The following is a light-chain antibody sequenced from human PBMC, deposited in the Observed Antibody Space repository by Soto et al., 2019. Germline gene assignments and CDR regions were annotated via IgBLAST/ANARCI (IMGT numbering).Light chain of an antibody. V-gene: IGKV1-39*01. CDR1: QTINTY. Sequence: DIQMTQSPSSLSASVGNRATITCRASQTINTYLNWYQQKPGKAPKLLIYAASSLQSGVPSRFSGSASGTDFTLTIHSLQPEDFATYFCQQTYTIPVTFGQGTRLEIK. CDR3: QQTYTIPVT. J-gene: IGKJ5*01. CDR2: AAS.